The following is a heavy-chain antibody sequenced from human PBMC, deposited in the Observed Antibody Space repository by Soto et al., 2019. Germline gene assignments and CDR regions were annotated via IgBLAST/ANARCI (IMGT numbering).Heavy chain of an antibody. CDR2: IYYSGNA. V-gene: IGHV4-39*01. CDR1: GATINRGSYY. J-gene: IGHJ4*02. Sequence: QLQLQESGPGLVEPPETLSLTCSVSGATINRGSYYWGWVRQPPGKGLEWIGSIYYSGNAYYSPSLKNRVTISVDTSKNQFSLKVNSVTSADTAVYYCVRASTLDYWGQGILVTVSS. CDR3: VRASTLDY.